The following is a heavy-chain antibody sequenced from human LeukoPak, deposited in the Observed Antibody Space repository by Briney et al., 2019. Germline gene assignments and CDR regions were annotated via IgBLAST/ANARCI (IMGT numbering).Heavy chain of an antibody. CDR2: IYHSGST. Sequence: SETLSLTCTVSGDSISSGHYWGWIRQPPGKGLECIGTIYHSGSTYYNPSLKSRVTISVDTSKNQFSLKLSSVTAADTAVYYCASTYMVRGLSRFDPWGQGTLVTVSS. D-gene: IGHD3-10*01. J-gene: IGHJ5*02. CDR1: GDSISSGHY. CDR3: ASTYMVRGLSRFDP. V-gene: IGHV4-38-2*02.